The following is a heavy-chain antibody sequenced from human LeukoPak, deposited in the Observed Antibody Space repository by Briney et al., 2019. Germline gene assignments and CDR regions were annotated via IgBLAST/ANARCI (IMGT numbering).Heavy chain of an antibody. J-gene: IGHJ4*02. CDR1: GFTFSDYY. Sequence: PGGSLRLSCAASGFTFSDYYMSWIRQAPGKGLEWISYISGSGNIKYHADSVKGRFTISRDNAKNSLSLQMDSPRAEDTAVYYCARVIGGGQWLDYWGQGTLVTVSS. D-gene: IGHD6-19*01. CDR2: ISGSGNIK. V-gene: IGHV3-11*01. CDR3: ARVIGGGQWLDY.